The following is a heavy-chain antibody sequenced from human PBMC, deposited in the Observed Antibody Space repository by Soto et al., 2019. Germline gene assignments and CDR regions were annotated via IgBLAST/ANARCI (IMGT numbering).Heavy chain of an antibody. CDR3: ARDPEQLVRFDY. CDR1: GFTFSSYS. V-gene: IGHV3-21*01. CDR2: ISSSSSYI. D-gene: IGHD6-6*01. J-gene: IGHJ4*02. Sequence: PGGSLRLSCAASGFTFSSYSMNWVRQAPGKGLEWVSSISSSSSYIYYADSVKGRFTISRDNAKNSLYLQMNSLRAEDTAVYYCARDPEQLVRFDYWGQGTLVTVSS.